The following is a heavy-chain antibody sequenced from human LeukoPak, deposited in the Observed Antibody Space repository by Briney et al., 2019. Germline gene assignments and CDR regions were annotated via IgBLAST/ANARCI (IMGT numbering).Heavy chain of an antibody. CDR1: GYTFTSYG. J-gene: IGHJ4*02. V-gene: IGHV1-18*01. D-gene: IGHD1/OR15-1a*01. Sequence: GAAVTVTCKGSGYTFTSYGISWMRQAPGQGLEWMGWISAYNGNTNYAQKLQGRVTMTTDTSTSTAYMELRSLRSDDTAVYYCARQGTVSSSTDYWGQGTLVTVSS. CDR3: ARQGTVSSSTDY. CDR2: ISAYNGNT.